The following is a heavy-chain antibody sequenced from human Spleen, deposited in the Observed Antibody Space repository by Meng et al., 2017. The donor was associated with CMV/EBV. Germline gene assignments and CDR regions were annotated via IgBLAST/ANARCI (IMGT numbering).Heavy chain of an antibody. J-gene: IGHJ4*02. CDR1: GGSVSSGYY. V-gene: IGHV4-38-2*02. CDR3: ASFAKGTLWRGYPHYFDY. Sequence: SETLSLTCTVSGGSVSSGYYWGWIRQPPGKGLEWIGSIYHSGSTYYNPSLKSRVTISVDTSKNQFSLKLSSVTAADTAVYYCASFAKGTLWRGYPHYFDYWGQGTLVTVSS. D-gene: IGHD3-10*01. CDR2: IYHSGST.